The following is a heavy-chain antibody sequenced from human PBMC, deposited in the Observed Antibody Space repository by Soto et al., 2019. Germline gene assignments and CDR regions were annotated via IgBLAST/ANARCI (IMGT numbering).Heavy chain of an antibody. V-gene: IGHV4-34*01. CDR2: INHSGST. D-gene: IGHD6-19*01. Sequence: SETLSLTCAVYGGSFSGYYWSWIRQPPGKGLEWIGEINHSGSTNYNPSLKSRVTISVDTSKNQFSLKLSSVTAADTAVYYCARGRRMGGTSWGQGTLVTVSS. CDR1: GGSFSGYY. J-gene: IGHJ4*02. CDR3: ARGRRMGGTS.